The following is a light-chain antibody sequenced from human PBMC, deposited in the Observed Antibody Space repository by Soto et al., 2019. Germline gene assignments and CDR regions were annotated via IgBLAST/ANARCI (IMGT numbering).Light chain of an antibody. Sequence: EIVLTQSPATLSLSPGERATLSCRASQSVSSYLAWYQQKPGQAPRLLIYGASSRGTGIPDRFSGSGSGTDFTLTISRLETEDFAVYYCQQYGSSPQTFGQGNKVDI. CDR2: GAS. V-gene: IGKV3-20*01. J-gene: IGKJ1*01. CDR1: QSVSSY. CDR3: QQYGSSPQT.